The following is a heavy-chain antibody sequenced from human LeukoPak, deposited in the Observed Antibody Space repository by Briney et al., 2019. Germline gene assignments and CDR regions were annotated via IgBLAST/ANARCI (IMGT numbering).Heavy chain of an antibody. Sequence: GGSLRLSCAASGFTFSSYSMNWVRQAPGKGLEWVSSISSSSSYIYYADSVKGRFTISRDNAKNSLYPQMSNLRAEDTAVYFCARGGGLDVWGQGATVTVSS. V-gene: IGHV3-21*04. J-gene: IGHJ6*02. D-gene: IGHD3-16*01. CDR3: ARGGGLDV. CDR2: ISSSSSYI. CDR1: GFTFSSYS.